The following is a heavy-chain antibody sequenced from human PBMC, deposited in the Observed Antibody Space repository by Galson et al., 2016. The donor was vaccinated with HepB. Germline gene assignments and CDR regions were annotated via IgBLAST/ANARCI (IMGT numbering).Heavy chain of an antibody. D-gene: IGHD6-6*01. CDR1: GFTFSSYT. Sequence: LRLSCAASGFTFSSYTMNWVRQAPGKGLEWISSISSSSSSIYYADSVKGRFTVSRDNAKNSLFLQMNTLRAEDTAVYYCASPRGRLVMPPDYWGQGTLVTVSS. CDR3: ASPRGRLVMPPDY. CDR2: ISSSSSSI. J-gene: IGHJ4*02. V-gene: IGHV3-21*01.